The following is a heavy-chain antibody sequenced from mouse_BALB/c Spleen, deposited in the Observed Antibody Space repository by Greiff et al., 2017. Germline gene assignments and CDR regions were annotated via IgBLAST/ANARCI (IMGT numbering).Heavy chain of an antibody. V-gene: IGHV5-15*02. CDR1: GFTFSDYG. Sequence: EVKLVESGGGLVQPGGSRKLSCAASGFTFSDYGMAWVRQAPGKGPEWVAFISNLAYSIYYADTVTGRFTISRENAKNTLYLEMSSLRSEDTAMYYCARDQADWYFDVWGAGTTVTVSS. CDR3: ARDQADWYFDV. CDR2: ISNLAYSI. J-gene: IGHJ1*01. D-gene: IGHD3-2*02.